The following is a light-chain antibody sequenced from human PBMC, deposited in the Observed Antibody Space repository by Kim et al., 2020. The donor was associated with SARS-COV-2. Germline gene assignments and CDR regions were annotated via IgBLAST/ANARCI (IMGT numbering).Light chain of an antibody. Sequence: ELTQPPSASGTPGQRVTISGSGSSSNIGSNTVNWYQQLPGTAPKLLIYSNNQRPSGVPDRFSGSKSGTSASLAISGLQSEDEADYYCAAWDDSLNGWVFGGGTQLTV. J-gene: IGLJ3*02. CDR3: AAWDDSLNGWV. CDR2: SNN. V-gene: IGLV1-44*01. CDR1: SSNIGSNT.